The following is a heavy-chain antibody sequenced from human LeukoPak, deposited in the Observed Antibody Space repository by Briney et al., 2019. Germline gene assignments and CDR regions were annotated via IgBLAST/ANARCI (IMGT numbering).Heavy chain of an antibody. V-gene: IGHV3-21*01. CDR2: ISSSSSYI. J-gene: IGHJ4*02. D-gene: IGHD1-26*01. CDR3: ARIVSGNYAAYYFDY. Sequence: GGSLRLSCAASGFTFSSYSMNWVRQAPGKGLEWVSSISSSSSYIYYADSVKGRFTISRDNAKDSLYLQMNSLRVEDTAVYYCARIVSGNYAAYYFDYWGQGTLVTVSS. CDR1: GFTFSSYS.